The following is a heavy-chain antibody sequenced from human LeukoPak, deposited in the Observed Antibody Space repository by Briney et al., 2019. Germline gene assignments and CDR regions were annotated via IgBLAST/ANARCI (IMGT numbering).Heavy chain of an antibody. V-gene: IGHV4-34*01. D-gene: IGHD3-10*01. CDR3: ARRGSFYGSGSYNDY. CDR2: INHSGST. J-gene: IGHJ4*02. Sequence: SETLSLTCAVYGGSFSGYYWSWIRQPPGKGLEWIGEINHSGSTNYNPSLKSRVTISVDTSKNQFSLKLSSVTAADTAVYYCARRGSFYGSGSYNDYWGQGTLVTVSS. CDR1: GGSFSGYY.